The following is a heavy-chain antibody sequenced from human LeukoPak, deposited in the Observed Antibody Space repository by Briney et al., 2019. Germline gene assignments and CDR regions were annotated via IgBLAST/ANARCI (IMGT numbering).Heavy chain of an antibody. CDR3: ARGRDWTDVGVDY. Sequence: ASVKVSCKASGYSFTSYDINWVRQATGQGLEWMGWMNSNSGNTGYAQKFQGRVTMTRNTSISTAYMELSSLRSEDTAVYYCARGRDWTDVGVDYWGQGTLVTVSS. D-gene: IGHD1-1*01. CDR2: MNSNSGNT. CDR1: GYSFTSYD. V-gene: IGHV1-8*01. J-gene: IGHJ4*02.